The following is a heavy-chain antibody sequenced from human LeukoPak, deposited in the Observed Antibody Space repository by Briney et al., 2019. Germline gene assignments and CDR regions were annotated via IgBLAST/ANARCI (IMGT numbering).Heavy chain of an antibody. CDR2: INTNTGNP. CDR3: ARAAYWLVPTYYYYYYMDV. CDR1: GYTFTSYA. V-gene: IGHV7-4-1*02. Sequence: ASVKVSCKASGYTFTSYAMNGVRQAPGQGLEWMGWINTNTGNPTYAQGFTGRFVFSLDTSVSTAYQQISSLKAEDTAVYYCARAAYWLVPTYYYYYYMDVWGEGTTVTVSS. J-gene: IGHJ6*03. D-gene: IGHD6-6*01.